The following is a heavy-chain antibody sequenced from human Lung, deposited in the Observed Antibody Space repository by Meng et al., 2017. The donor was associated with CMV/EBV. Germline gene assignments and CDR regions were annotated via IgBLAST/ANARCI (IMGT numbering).Heavy chain of an antibody. D-gene: IGHD6-6*01. CDR3: ARINIASRRASDS. CDR2: IYYSGST. CDR1: DDSISSRSYY. Sequence: GSLRLSCTVSDDSISSRSYYWGWIRQPPGKGLEWIGSIYYSGSTYYNPSLKSRVTISVDTSKNQFSLKLSSVTAADTAVYYCARINIASRRASDSGGHGTXVTVSS. J-gene: IGHJ5*01. V-gene: IGHV4-39*07.